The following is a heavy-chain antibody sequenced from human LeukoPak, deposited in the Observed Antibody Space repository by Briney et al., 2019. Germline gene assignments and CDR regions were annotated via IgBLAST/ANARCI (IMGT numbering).Heavy chain of an antibody. Sequence: SETLSLTCTVSGGSISSYYWSWIRQPPGKGLEWIGYIYYSGSTNYNPSLKSRVTISVDTSKNQFSLKLSSVTAADTAVYYCAKIESLITYYYDSSGYYGRIRYFDYWGQGTLVTVSS. D-gene: IGHD3-22*01. CDR3: AKIESLITYYYDSSGYYGRIRYFDY. CDR2: IYYSGST. V-gene: IGHV4-59*01. J-gene: IGHJ4*02. CDR1: GGSISSYY.